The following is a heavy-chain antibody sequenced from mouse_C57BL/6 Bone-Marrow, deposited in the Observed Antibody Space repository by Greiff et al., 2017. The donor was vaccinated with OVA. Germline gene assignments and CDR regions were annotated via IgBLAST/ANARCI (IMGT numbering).Heavy chain of an antibody. V-gene: IGHV5-2*01. Sequence: DVQLVESGGGLVQPGESLKLSCESNEYEFPSHDMSWVRKTPEKRLELVAAINSDGGSTYYPDTMERRFIISRDNTKKTLYLQMSSLRSEDTALYYCARRGGSYDYDGWYFDVWGTGTTVTVSS. D-gene: IGHD2-4*01. CDR2: INSDGGST. CDR3: ARRGGSYDYDGWYFDV. J-gene: IGHJ1*03. CDR1: EYEFPSHD.